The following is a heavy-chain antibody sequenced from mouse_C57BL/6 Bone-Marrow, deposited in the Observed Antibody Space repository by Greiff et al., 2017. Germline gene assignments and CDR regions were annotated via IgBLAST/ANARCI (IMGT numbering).Heavy chain of an antibody. D-gene: IGHD2-3*01. V-gene: IGHV1-82*01. CDR1: GYAFSSSW. CDR2: IYPGDGDT. Sequence: QVQLQQSGPELVKPGASVKISCKASGYAFSSSWMNWVKQRPGKGLEWIGRIYPGDGDTNYNGKFKGKATLTADKSSSTAYMQLSSLTSEDSAVYFCARMVRYAMDYWGQGTSVTVSS. J-gene: IGHJ4*01. CDR3: ARMVRYAMDY.